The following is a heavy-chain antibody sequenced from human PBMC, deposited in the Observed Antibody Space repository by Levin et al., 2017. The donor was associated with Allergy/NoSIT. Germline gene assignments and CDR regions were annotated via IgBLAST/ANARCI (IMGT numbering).Heavy chain of an antibody. V-gene: IGHV1-18*01. J-gene: IGHJ4*02. D-gene: IGHD5-18*01. Sequence: GESLKISCKASGYTFTSYGISWVRQAPGQGLEWMGWISAYNGNTNYAQKLQGRVTMTTDTSTSTAYMELRSLRSDDTAVYYCARDQVQEQLWNDYWGQGTLVTVSS. CDR1: GYTFTSYG. CDR2: ISAYNGNT. CDR3: ARDQVQEQLWNDY.